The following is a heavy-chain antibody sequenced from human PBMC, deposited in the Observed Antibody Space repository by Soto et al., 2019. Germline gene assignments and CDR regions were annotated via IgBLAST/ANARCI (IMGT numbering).Heavy chain of an antibody. CDR1: GGSISSSSYY. Sequence: PSETLSLTCTVSGGSISSSSYYWGWIRQPPGKGLEWIGSIYYSGSTYYNPSLKSRVTISVDTSKNQFSLKLSSVTAADTAVYYCARPLVVPAAMHPTGAFDIWGQGTMVTVSS. D-gene: IGHD2-2*01. V-gene: IGHV4-39*01. J-gene: IGHJ3*02. CDR3: ARPLVVPAAMHPTGAFDI. CDR2: IYYSGST.